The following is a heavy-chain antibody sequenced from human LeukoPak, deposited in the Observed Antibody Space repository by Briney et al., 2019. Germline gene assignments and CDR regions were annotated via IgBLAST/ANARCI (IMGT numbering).Heavy chain of an antibody. D-gene: IGHD3-10*01. CDR1: GFTFSSYW. Sequence: GGSLRLSCAASGFTFSSYWMHWVRQAPGKGLVGVSRINSDGSSTSYADSVKGRFTISRDNAKNTLYLQMNSLRAEDTALYYCATGSGRTMVRGVNTFGYWGQGTLVTVSS. V-gene: IGHV3-74*01. CDR2: INSDGSST. CDR3: ATGSGRTMVRGVNTFGY. J-gene: IGHJ4*02.